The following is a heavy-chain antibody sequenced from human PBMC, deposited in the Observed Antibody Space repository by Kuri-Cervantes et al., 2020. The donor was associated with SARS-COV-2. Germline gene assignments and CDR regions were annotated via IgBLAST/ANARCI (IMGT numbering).Heavy chain of an antibody. CDR3: ARDHYTYYYYMDV. J-gene: IGHJ6*03. CDR2: ISSSSSTI. D-gene: IGHD4-11*01. CDR1: GFTFSSYS. Sequence: GESLKISCAASGFTFSSYSMNWVRQAPGKGLEWDSYISSSSSTIYYADSVKGRFTISRDNAKNSLYLQMNSLRAEDTAVYYCARDHYTYYYYMDVWGKGTTVTVSS. V-gene: IGHV3-48*01.